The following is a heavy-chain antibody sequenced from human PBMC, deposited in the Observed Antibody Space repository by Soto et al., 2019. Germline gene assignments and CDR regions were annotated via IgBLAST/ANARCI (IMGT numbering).Heavy chain of an antibody. V-gene: IGHV1-18*01. CDR2: IRAYNIDT. J-gene: IGHJ6*02. Sequence: ASVKVSCKSSGYRFETYAISWVRQAPGQGLEWMGWIRAYNIDTYYAQKFQDRVTMNTDTSTGTAYMELRSLKSDDTAVYYCARGHELIIGAMDVWGQGTTVTVCS. CDR3: ARGHELIIGAMDV. D-gene: IGHD3-16*01. CDR1: GYRFETYA.